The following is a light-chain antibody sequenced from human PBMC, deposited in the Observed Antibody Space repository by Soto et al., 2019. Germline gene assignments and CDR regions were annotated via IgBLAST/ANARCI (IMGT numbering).Light chain of an antibody. CDR3: QQYGSSPYT. CDR2: GAS. J-gene: IGKJ2*01. V-gene: IGKV3-20*01. CDR1: QSVSNSY. Sequence: EIVLTQSPGTLSLSPGERATLSCRASQSVSNSYLAWYQQKPGQAPRVLIYGASSRATGIPDRFSGSGSGTDFTLTISRLEPEYFAVYYCQQYGSSPYTFGQGTKLEIK.